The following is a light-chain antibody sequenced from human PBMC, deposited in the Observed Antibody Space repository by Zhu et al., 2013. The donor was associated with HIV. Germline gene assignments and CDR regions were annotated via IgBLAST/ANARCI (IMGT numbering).Light chain of an antibody. Sequence: QSVLTQPPSVSEAPRQRVTISCSGSSSNIGNNAVNWYQQLPGKAPKLLIYYDDLLPSGVSDRFSGSKSGTSASLAISGLQSEDEADYSCAAWDDRLFGPVFGGGTKLTVL. J-gene: IGLJ2*01. CDR3: AAWDDRLFGPV. CDR2: YDD. V-gene: IGLV1-36*01. CDR1: SSNIGNNA.